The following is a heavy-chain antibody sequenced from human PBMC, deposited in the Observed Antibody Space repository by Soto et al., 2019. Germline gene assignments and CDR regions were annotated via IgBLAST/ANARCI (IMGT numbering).Heavy chain of an antibody. CDR3: ARGRDQPPVGLYFDS. D-gene: IGHD1-26*01. CDR2: IIPMFGTP. J-gene: IGHJ4*02. CDR1: GDAFTNYI. Sequence: QVQLVQSGAEVKKPGSSVNVSCKASGDAFTNYIFDWVRQAPGQGLEWMGGIIPMFGTPKYAQTFQDRVTISADVSTGTAYVELTSLRFDDTAVYYCARGRDQPPVGLYFDSWGEGTRVTVSS. V-gene: IGHV1-69*01.